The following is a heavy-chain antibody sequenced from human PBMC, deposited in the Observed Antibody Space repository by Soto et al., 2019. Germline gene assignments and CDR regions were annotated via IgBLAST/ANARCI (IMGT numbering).Heavy chain of an antibody. CDR1: GYTFTGYY. CDR3: ARSSMVRGGTLPSDY. Sequence: ASVKVSCKASGYTFTGYYMHWVRQAPGQGLEWMGWINPNSGGTNYAQKFQGWVTMTRDTSISTAYMELSRLRSDDTAVYYCARSSMVRGGTLPSDYRGQGTLVTVSS. J-gene: IGHJ4*02. D-gene: IGHD3-10*01. V-gene: IGHV1-2*04. CDR2: INPNSGGT.